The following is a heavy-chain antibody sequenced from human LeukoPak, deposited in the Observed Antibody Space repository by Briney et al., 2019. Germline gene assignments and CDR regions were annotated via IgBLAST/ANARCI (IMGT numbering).Heavy chain of an antibody. Sequence: PGGSLRLSCATSTFTFSSYAMHWVRQAPGKGLEWVAVISFDGSKDYLADSVKGRFTISRDNSKNTMYLHMNSLRLEDTAVYYCARDSDTFGALDYWGQGTLVTVSS. D-gene: IGHD3-10*01. CDR3: ARDSDTFGALDY. CDR1: TFTFSSYA. CDR2: ISFDGSKD. V-gene: IGHV3-30-3*01. J-gene: IGHJ4*02.